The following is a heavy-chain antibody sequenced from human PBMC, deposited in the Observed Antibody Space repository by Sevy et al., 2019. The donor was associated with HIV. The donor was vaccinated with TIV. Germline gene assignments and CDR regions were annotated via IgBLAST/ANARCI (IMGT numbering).Heavy chain of an antibody. D-gene: IGHD5-18*01. CDR3: SRDLRLRGDSYGSFDY. Sequence: ASVKVSCKASGYTFTGQYIHWVRQAPGQGLEWMGWINPKSGGSNYAQEFQGRVTMTRDTSISTAYMELSELTSDDTAVYYCSRDLRLRGDSYGSFDYWGQGTLVTVSS. CDR2: INPKSGGS. J-gene: IGHJ4*02. V-gene: IGHV1-2*02. CDR1: GYTFTGQY.